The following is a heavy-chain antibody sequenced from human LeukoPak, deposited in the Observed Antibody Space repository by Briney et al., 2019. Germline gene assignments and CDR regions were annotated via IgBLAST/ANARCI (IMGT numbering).Heavy chain of an antibody. CDR3: ARVPNGDYVISY. V-gene: IGHV3-23*01. CDR1: GFTFSSYA. Sequence: GGSLRLSCAASGFTFSSYAMSWVRQAPGKGLEWVSAISGSGGSTYYADSVKGRFTISRDNSKNTLYLQMNSLRAEGTAVYYCARVPNGDYVISYWGQGTLVTVSS. CDR2: ISGSGGST. J-gene: IGHJ4*02. D-gene: IGHD4-17*01.